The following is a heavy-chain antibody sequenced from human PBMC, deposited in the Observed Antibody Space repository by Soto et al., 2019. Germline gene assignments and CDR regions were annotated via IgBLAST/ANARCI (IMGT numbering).Heavy chain of an antibody. D-gene: IGHD1-20*01. Sequence: QAQLVQSGAEVKKPGASVKVSCQAFGYTFTDHYLHWVRQAPGQGLEWMGWISPITGGTRYAPKFQDRVTLTRDRSIATVYMDLSSLRSDDTAVYYCARDPGIETITDWYFNVWGRGTRVTVSS. CDR2: ISPITGGT. CDR1: GYTFTDHY. J-gene: IGHJ2*01. V-gene: IGHV1-2*02. CDR3: ARDPGIETITDWYFNV.